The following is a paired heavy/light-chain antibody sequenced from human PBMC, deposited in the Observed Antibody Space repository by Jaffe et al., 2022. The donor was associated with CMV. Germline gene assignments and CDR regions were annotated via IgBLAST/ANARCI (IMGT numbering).Light chain of an antibody. CDR3: QQYNNWPT. V-gene: IGKV3-15*01. CDR2: GAS. CDR1: QSVSSN. Sequence: EIVMTQSPATLSVSPGERATLSCRASQSVSSNLAWYQQKPGQAPRLLIYGASTRATGIPARFSGSGSGTEFTLTISSLQSEDFAVYYCQQYNNWPTFGGGTKVEIK. J-gene: IGKJ4*01.
Heavy chain of an antibody. Sequence: QVQLQQWGAGLLKPSETLSLTCAVYGGSFSGYYWSWIRQPPGKGLEWIGEINHSGSTNYNPSLKSRVTISVDTSKNQFSLKLSSVTAADTAVYYCARGWRTIFGVAGSHYYYYMDVWGKGTTVTVSS. V-gene: IGHV4-34*01. J-gene: IGHJ6*03. CDR1: GGSFSGYY. D-gene: IGHD3-3*01. CDR3: ARGWRTIFGVAGSHYYYYMDV. CDR2: INHSGST.